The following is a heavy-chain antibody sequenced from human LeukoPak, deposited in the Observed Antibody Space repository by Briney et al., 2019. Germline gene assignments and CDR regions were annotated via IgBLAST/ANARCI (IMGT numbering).Heavy chain of an antibody. V-gene: IGHV3-7*01. CDR1: GFSISTYW. CDR3: ARLFGGVTTFDY. CDR2: INPDGSVQ. D-gene: IGHD3-10*02. Sequence: PGGSQRLSCAASGFSISTYWMSWVRQGPGKGLEWVASINPDGSVQKYVDSMKGRFTISRDNAKNLVDLQMNSLSAEDTALFYCARLFGGVTTFDYWGQGTLVTVSS. J-gene: IGHJ4*02.